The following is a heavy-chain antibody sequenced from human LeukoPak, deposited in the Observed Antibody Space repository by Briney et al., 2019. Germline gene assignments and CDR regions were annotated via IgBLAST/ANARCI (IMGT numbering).Heavy chain of an antibody. CDR2: ITPIFGTA. CDR3: ARGWLAESTVVTPYNY. Sequence: SVKVSCKASGGTFRSNAISWVRQAPGQGLEWMGGITPIFGTANYAQKFQGRVTITAVESMSPAYMELSSLRSEDTAVYYCARGWLAESTVVTPYNYWGQGTLVTVSS. CDR1: GGTFRSNA. J-gene: IGHJ4*02. D-gene: IGHD1-20*01. V-gene: IGHV1-69*13.